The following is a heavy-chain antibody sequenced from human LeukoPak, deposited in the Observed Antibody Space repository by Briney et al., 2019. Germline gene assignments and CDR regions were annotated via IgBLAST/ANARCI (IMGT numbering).Heavy chain of an antibody. J-gene: IGHJ4*02. CDR2: INPSNRST. Sequence: ASVKVSCKASGYTFSTYYLHWVRQAPGQGLEWMGIINPSNRSTTYAQTFEGRVTMTSDTSMSTVYMELSRLRSEDTAVYYCASSDCSGGSCFILDYWGQGTLVTVSS. CDR3: ASSDCSGGSCFILDY. V-gene: IGHV1-46*01. CDR1: GYTFSTYY. D-gene: IGHD2-15*01.